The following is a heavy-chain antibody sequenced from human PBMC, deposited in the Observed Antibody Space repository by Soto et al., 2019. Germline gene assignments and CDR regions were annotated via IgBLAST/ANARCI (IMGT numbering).Heavy chain of an antibody. D-gene: IGHD2-15*01. CDR2: ISGSGGST. V-gene: IGHV3-23*01. CDR3: AKDRYCSGGSCYGGLNY. Sequence: GGSLRLSCAASGFTFSSYAMSWVRQAPGKGLEWVSAISGSGGSTYYADSVKGRFTISRDNSKNTLYLQMNSLRAEDTAVYYCAKDRYCSGGSCYGGLNYWGQGTLVTVSS. J-gene: IGHJ4*02. CDR1: GFTFSSYA.